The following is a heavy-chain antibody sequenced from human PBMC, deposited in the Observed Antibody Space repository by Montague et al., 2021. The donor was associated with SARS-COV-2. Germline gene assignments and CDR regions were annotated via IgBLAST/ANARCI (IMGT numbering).Heavy chain of an antibody. CDR1: GFSLSTSGMC. Sequence: PALVKPTQTLTLTCTFSGFSLSTSGMCVSWIRQPPGKALEWHALXGWDDDKYYSTSLKTRLTISKDTSKNQVVLTMTNMDPVDTATYYCARIRDYDILTGSYSGFDYWGQGTLVTVSS. V-gene: IGHV2-70*01. J-gene: IGHJ4*02. CDR2: XGWDDDK. D-gene: IGHD3-9*01. CDR3: ARIRDYDILTGSYSGFDY.